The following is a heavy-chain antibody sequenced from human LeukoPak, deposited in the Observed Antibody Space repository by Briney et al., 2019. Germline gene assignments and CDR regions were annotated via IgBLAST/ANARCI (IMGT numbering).Heavy chain of an antibody. J-gene: IGHJ4*02. CDR3: AREAERGYYGSGSYYTDY. CDR2: ISYDGSNK. D-gene: IGHD3-10*01. Sequence: GGSLRLSCAASGFTFSSYAMHWVRQAPGKGLEWVAVISYDGSNKYYADSVKGRFTISRDNSKNTLYLQMNSLRAEDTAVYYCAREAERGYYGSGSYYTDYWGQGTLVTVSS. V-gene: IGHV3-30*04. CDR1: GFTFSSYA.